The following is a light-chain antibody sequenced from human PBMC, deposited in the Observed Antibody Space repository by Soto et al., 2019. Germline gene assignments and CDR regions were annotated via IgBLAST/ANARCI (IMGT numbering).Light chain of an antibody. CDR2: ANN. V-gene: IGLV1-51*02. CDR3: AAWDSSLNAVA. Sequence: QSVLTQPPSVSAAPGQTVSISCSGSSSNIGNRHVSWYQHLPGTAPKLLLYANNYRPSGIPDRFSGSKSDSSATLGITGLQTGDEADYYCAAWDSSLNAVAFGGGTKLTVL. CDR1: SSNIGNRH. J-gene: IGLJ2*01.